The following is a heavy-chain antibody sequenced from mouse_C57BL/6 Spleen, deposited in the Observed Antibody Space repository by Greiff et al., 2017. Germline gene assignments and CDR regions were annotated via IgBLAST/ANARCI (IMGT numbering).Heavy chain of an antibody. CDR2: IDPSDSYT. J-gene: IGHJ4*01. Sequence: VKLQQPGAELVKPGASVKLSCKASGYTFTSYWMQWVKQRPGQGLEWIGEIDPSDSYTNYNQKFKGKATLTVDTSSSTAYMQLSSLTSEDSAVYYCARAGYYGSSLYYAMDYWGQGTSVTVSS. CDR1: GYTFTSYW. CDR3: ARAGYYGSSLYYAMDY. D-gene: IGHD1-1*01. V-gene: IGHV1-50*01.